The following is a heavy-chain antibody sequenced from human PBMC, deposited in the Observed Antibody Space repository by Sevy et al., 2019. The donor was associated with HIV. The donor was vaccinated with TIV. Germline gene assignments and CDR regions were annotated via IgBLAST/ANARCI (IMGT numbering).Heavy chain of an antibody. CDR1: GGSFSGYY. J-gene: IGHJ4*02. D-gene: IGHD6-19*01. CDR2: INHSGST. Sequence: SETLSLTCAVYGGSFSGYYWSWIRQPPGKGLEWIGEINHSGSTNYNPSLKSRVTISVDTSKNQFSLKLGSVTAADTAVYYCARGLGVAGYFDYWGQGTLVTVSS. V-gene: IGHV4-34*01. CDR3: ARGLGVAGYFDY.